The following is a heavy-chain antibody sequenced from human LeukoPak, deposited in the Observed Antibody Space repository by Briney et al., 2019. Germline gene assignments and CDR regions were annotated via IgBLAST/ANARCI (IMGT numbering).Heavy chain of an antibody. V-gene: IGHV3-30*02. CDR3: AKDSYTYDSSGSDY. CDR2: IRYDGSNK. D-gene: IGHD3-22*01. J-gene: IGHJ4*02. CDR1: GFTFSSYG. Sequence: GGSLRLSCAASGFTFSSYGMHWVRQAPGKGLEWVAFIRYDGSNKYYADSVKGRFTISRDNSKNTLYLQMNSLRAEDTAVYYCAKDSYTYDSSGSDYWGQGTLVTVSS.